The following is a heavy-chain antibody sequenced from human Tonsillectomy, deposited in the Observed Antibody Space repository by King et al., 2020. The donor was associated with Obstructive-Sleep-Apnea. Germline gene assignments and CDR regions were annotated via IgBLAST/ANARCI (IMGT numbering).Heavy chain of an antibody. CDR1: GYTFTSSG. CDR2: ISGYNANT. CDR3: ARDWGEDTAVETYYYYGMDV. V-gene: IGHV1-18*01. D-gene: IGHD5-18*01. J-gene: IGHJ6*02. Sequence: VQLVESGVEVKKPGASVKVSCKASGYTFTSSGISWVRQAPGQGLEWMGWISGYNANTNYAQKFQGRVTMTTDTSTSTAYMELRSLRSDDTALYYCARDWGEDTAVETYYYYGMDVWGQGTTVTVSS.